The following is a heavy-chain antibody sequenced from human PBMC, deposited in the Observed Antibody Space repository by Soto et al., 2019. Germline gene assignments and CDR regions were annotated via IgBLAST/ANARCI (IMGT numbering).Heavy chain of an antibody. D-gene: IGHD6-19*01. CDR2: ISTSGGNT. CDR1: GFTFRSSA. V-gene: IGHV3-23*01. CDR3: VRDVVMSAVAGTLGSLHYYGMDV. Sequence: EVQLLESGGGLAQPGGSLRLSCAASGFTFRSSAMSWVRQAPGKGLEWVSGISTSGGNTYYADSVKGRFTISRDTSKNTLNLQMNSLRAEDTAVYYCVRDVVMSAVAGTLGSLHYYGMDVWGQGTTVTGSS. J-gene: IGHJ6*02.